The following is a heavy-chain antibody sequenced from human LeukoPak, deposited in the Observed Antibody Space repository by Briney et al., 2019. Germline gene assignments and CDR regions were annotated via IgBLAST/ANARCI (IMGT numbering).Heavy chain of an antibody. CDR2: TYYRSKWYN. D-gene: IGHD3-22*01. Sequence: SQTLSLTCAISGDSVSNKNTAWNWIRQSPSRGLEWLGRTYYRSKWYNDYAVSLKSRIIINPDTSKNQFSLHLNSVTPEDTAVYYCARGGYYDSSGYYYGSPYFDYWGQGTQVTVSS. CDR3: ARGGYYDSSGYYYGSPYFDY. J-gene: IGHJ4*02. V-gene: IGHV6-1*01. CDR1: GDSVSNKNTA.